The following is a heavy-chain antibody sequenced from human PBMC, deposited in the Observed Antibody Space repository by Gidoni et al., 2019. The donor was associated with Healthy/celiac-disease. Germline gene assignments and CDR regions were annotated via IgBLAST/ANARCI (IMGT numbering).Heavy chain of an antibody. D-gene: IGHD3-10*01. CDR1: GYSFTSYW. CDR2: IDPSDSYT. Sequence: DVPLVQSGAEVQKPGESLRISCKGSGYSFTSYWISWVRQMPGKGLEWMGRIDPSDSYTNYSPSFQGHVTISADKSISTAYLQWSSLKASDTAMYYCAREDGEDYYYYYMDVWGKGTTVTVSS. J-gene: IGHJ6*03. V-gene: IGHV5-10-1*03. CDR3: AREDGEDYYYYYMDV.